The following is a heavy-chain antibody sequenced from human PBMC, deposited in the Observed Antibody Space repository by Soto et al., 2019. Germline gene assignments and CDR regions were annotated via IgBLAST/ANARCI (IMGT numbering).Heavy chain of an antibody. J-gene: IGHJ6*02. CDR2: IWYDGSNK. CDR1: GFTFSSYG. V-gene: IGHV3-33*01. CDR3: ARGGYCTNGVCISYYGMDV. D-gene: IGHD2-8*01. Sequence: VGSLRLSCAASGFTFSSYGMHWVRQAPGKGLEWVAVIWYDGSNKYYADSVKGRFTISRDNSKNTLYLQMNSLRAEDTAVYYCARGGYCTNGVCISYYGMDVCGQGTTVTVSS.